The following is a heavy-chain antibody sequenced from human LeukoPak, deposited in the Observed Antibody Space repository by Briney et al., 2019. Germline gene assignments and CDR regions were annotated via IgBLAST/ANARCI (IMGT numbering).Heavy chain of an antibody. CDR2: IWYDGSNK. CDR3: ARDQLTTVVSIATYYYYYYMDV. Sequence: PGGSLRLSCAASGFTFSSYGMHWVRQAPGKGLEWVAVIWYDGSNKYYADSVKGRFTISRDNSKNTLYLQMNSLRAEDTAVYYCARDQLTTVVSIATYYYYYYMDVWGKGTTVTVSS. D-gene: IGHD4-23*01. CDR1: GFTFSSYG. V-gene: IGHV3-33*01. J-gene: IGHJ6*03.